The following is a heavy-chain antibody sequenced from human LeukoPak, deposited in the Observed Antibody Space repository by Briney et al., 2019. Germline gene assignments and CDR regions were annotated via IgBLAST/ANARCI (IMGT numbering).Heavy chain of an antibody. Sequence: GESLKISCKGSGYSFTSYWIGWVRQMPGKGLEWMGIIYPGDSDTRYSPSFQGQVTISADKSISTAYLQWSSLKASDTAMYYCARQRYSGTNYYSMDVWGQGTTVTVSS. D-gene: IGHD5-12*01. CDR3: ARQRYSGTNYYSMDV. CDR2: IYPGDSDT. CDR1: GYSFTSYW. J-gene: IGHJ6*02. V-gene: IGHV5-51*01.